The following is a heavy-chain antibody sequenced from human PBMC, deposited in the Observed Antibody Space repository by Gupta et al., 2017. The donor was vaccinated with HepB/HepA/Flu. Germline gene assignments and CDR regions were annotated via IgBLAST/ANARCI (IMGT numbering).Heavy chain of an antibody. CDR1: GFSLSNARMG. J-gene: IGHJ6*03. CDR2: IFSNDEK. V-gene: IGHV2-26*01. D-gene: IGHD2-15*01. CDR3: ARALGYCSGGSCSSTFYYYYYYMDV. Sequence: QVTLKESGPVLVKPTETLTLTCTVSGFSLSNARMGVSWIRQPPGTALEWLAHIFSNDEKSYSTSLKSRLTISKDTSKSQVVLTMTNMDPVDTATYYCARALGYCSGGSCSSTFYYYYYYMDVWGKGTTVTVSS.